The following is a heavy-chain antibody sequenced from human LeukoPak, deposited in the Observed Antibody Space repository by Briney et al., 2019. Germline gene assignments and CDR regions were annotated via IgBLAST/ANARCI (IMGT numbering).Heavy chain of an antibody. Sequence: GVSLRLSCAASGFTFNNYAMSWVRQAPGKGLEWVSGLGGSGGSINYADSVKGRFTISRDNSKNTLYLQMNSLRAEDTAVYWCAKGVDGYCSSDSCYAYDCWGQGTLVTVSS. J-gene: IGHJ4*02. D-gene: IGHD2-2*01. CDR3: AKGVDGYCSSDSCYAYDC. V-gene: IGHV3-23*01. CDR1: GFTFNNYA. CDR2: LGGSGGSI.